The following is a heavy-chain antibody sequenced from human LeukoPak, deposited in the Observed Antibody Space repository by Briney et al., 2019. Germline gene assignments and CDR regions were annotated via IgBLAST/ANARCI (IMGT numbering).Heavy chain of an antibody. D-gene: IGHD3-3*01. J-gene: IGHJ4*02. Sequence: PGGSLRLSCAASGFTFSSYEMNWVRQAPGKGLEWVSYISSSGSTIYYVDSVKGRFTISRDNDKISLYLQMNSLRAEDTAVYYCARTYYDFWSGYTGMGHIDYWGQGTLVTVSS. CDR3: ARTYYDFWSGYTGMGHIDY. CDR1: GFTFSSYE. CDR2: ISSSGSTI. V-gene: IGHV3-48*03.